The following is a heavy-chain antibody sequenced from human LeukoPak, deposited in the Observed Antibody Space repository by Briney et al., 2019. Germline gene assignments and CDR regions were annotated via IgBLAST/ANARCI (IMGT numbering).Heavy chain of an antibody. CDR3: ARGGFGELDY. J-gene: IGHJ4*02. D-gene: IGHD3-10*01. CDR1: GFTFSSYS. CDR2: ISSSSSYI. V-gene: IGHV3-21*01. Sequence: GGSLRLSCAASGFTFSSYSMNWVRQAPGKGLEWVSSISSSSSYIYYADSVKGRFTISRDNAKNSLYLQMNSLRAEDTAAYYCARGGFGELDYWGQGTLVTVSS.